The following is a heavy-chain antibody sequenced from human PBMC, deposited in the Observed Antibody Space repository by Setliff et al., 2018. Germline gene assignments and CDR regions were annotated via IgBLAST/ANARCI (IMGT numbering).Heavy chain of an antibody. CDR2: TSYEGIDK. Sequence: GGSLRLSCAASGFTFSSYALHWVRQAPGKGLEWVTLTSYEGIDKYYADSVKGRFTISRDNAQKSLFLQMTSLRADDTAVYYCASAFPGGTFDMWGHGTMVTVSS. CDR3: ASAFPGGTFDM. J-gene: IGHJ3*02. CDR1: GFTFSSYA. D-gene: IGHD3-16*01. V-gene: IGHV3-30*04.